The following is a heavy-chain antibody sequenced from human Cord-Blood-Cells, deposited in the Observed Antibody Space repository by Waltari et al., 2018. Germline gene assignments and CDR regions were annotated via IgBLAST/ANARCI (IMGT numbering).Heavy chain of an antibody. CDR2: INHSGST. J-gene: IGHJ4*02. D-gene: IGHD6-6*01. Sequence: QVQLQQWGAGLLKPSETLSLTCAVYGGSFSGYYWSWIRQPPGKGLEWIGEINHSGSTNYNPSLKSRVTISVDTSKNQFSLKLSSVTAADTAVYYCARAARPLYYFDYWGQGTLVTVSS. V-gene: IGHV4-34*01. CDR1: GGSFSGYY. CDR3: ARAARPLYYFDY.